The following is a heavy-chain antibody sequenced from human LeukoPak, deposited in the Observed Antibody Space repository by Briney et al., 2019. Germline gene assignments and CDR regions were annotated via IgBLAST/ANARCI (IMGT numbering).Heavy chain of an antibody. J-gene: IGHJ3*02. D-gene: IGHD6-13*01. V-gene: IGHV4-4*09. CDR1: GSSISSYY. CDR3: AREYSSSWSDDAFDI. CDR2: IYTSGST. Sequence: SETLSLTCTVSGSSISSYYWSWIRQPPGKGLEWIGYIYTSGSTNYNPSLKSRVTISVDTSKNQFSLKLSSVTAADTAVYYCAREYSSSWSDDAFDIWGQGTMVTVSS.